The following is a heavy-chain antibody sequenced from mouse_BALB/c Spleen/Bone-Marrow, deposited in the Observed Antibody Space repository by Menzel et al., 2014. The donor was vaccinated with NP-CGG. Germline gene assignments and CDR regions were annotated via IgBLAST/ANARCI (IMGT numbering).Heavy chain of an antibody. Sequence: EVKLMESGGGLVQPGGSLGLSCAPSGFTFTDYYMSWVRQPPGKALEWLGFIRNKANGYTTEYSASVKGRFTISRDNSQSILYLQMNTLRAEDSATYYCARDRGLTYFDYWGPGTTLTVSS. CDR1: GFTFTDYY. J-gene: IGHJ2*01. CDR2: IRNKANGYTT. CDR3: ARDRGLTYFDY. D-gene: IGHD2-4*01. V-gene: IGHV7-3*02.